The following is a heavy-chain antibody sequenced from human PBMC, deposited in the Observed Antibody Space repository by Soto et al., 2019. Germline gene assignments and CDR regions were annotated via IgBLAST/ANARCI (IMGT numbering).Heavy chain of an antibody. D-gene: IGHD3-3*01. CDR1: GISFSMYA. V-gene: IGHV3-23*01. Sequence: EVQLLQSGGGFVQPGGSLRLSCEASGISFSMYAMSWVRQPPGKGLEWVAAITGSGVNIQYADSVKGRFTISRDNSKNTLYLQMTSLRAEDTAVYYCAKVVSTIRPWDKWGQGSPVTVSS. J-gene: IGHJ4*02. CDR2: ITGSGVNI. CDR3: AKVVSTIRPWDK.